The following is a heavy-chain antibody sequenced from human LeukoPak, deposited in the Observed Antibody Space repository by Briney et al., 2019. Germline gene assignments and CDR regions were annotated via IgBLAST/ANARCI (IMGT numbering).Heavy chain of an antibody. CDR3: ARVGSTDAFDI. Sequence: SETLSLTCTVSGGSISSGDYYWSWIRQPPGKGLEWIGYIYYSGSTYYNPSLKSRVTISVDTSKNQFSLKLSSVTAADTAVYYCARVGSTDAFDIWGQGTMVTVSS. CDR2: IYYSGST. D-gene: IGHD3-10*01. V-gene: IGHV4-30-4*01. CDR1: GGSISSGDYY. J-gene: IGHJ3*02.